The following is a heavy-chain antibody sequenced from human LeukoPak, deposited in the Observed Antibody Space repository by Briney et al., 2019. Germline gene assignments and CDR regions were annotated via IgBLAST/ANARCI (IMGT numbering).Heavy chain of an antibody. CDR2: INHSGST. J-gene: IGHJ4*02. Sequence: SETLSLTCAVYGGSFSGYYWSWIRQPPGKGLEWIGDINHSGSTHYTPSLKSRVTISVDTSKNQFSLKLNSVTAADTAVYYWARVSSPAYGSGSYEDYWGQGTLVTVSS. CDR3: ARVSSPAYGSGSYEDY. D-gene: IGHD3-10*01. CDR1: GGSFSGYY. V-gene: IGHV4-34*01.